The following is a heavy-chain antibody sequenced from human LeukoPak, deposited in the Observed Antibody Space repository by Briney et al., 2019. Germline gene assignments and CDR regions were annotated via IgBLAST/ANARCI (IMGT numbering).Heavy chain of an antibody. D-gene: IGHD5-24*01. CDR2: ISPNSGGT. V-gene: IGHV1-2*04. CDR3: ARGDGWDYLDY. Sequence: ASVKVSCKASGYTFTSYAMNWVRQAPGQGLEWMGWISPNSGGTNYAQKFQGWVTLTRDASISTAYMDLSRLRSDDTAVYYCARGDGWDYLDYWGQGTLVTVSS. CDR1: GYTFTSYA. J-gene: IGHJ4*02.